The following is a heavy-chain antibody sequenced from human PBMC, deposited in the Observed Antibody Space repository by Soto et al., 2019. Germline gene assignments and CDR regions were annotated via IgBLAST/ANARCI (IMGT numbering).Heavy chain of an antibody. CDR1: GYTFTSYA. CDR3: ARDMIGDILPTYYKVYYYAMDV. V-gene: IGHV1-3*01. CDR2: INAGNGNT. J-gene: IGHJ6*02. Sequence: ASVKVSCKASGYTFTSYAMHWVRQAPGQRLEWMGWINAGNGNTKYSQKFQGRVTITRDTSASTAYMELNSLRAEDTALYYCARDMIGDILPTYYKVYYYAMDVWGQGTTVTVSS. D-gene: IGHD3-9*01.